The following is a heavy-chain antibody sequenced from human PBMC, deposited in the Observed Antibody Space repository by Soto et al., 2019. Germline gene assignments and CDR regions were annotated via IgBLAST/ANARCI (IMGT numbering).Heavy chain of an antibody. CDR1: GFTFSTYA. CDR3: ARDYPGNGIDY. V-gene: IGHV3-74*01. Sequence: GGSLRLSCAASGFTFSTYAMSWVRQAPGKGLEWVSHIDSDGSSTTYADSVKGRFTISRDNAKNTLYLQMNSLRAEDTAVYYCARDYPGNGIDYWGQGTLVTVSS. CDR2: IDSDGSST. J-gene: IGHJ4*02. D-gene: IGHD1-1*01.